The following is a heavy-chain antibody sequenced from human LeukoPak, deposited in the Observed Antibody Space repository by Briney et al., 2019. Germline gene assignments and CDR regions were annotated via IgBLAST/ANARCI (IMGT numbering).Heavy chain of an antibody. Sequence: GGSLRLSCAASGFTFSSYEINWVRQAPGKGLEWISYISSGGSIFYNADSVMGRFTISRDNAKNSLYLQMNSLRAEDTAVYYFAREEAYCSGTSCFRFFDYWGQGTLVSVSS. CDR3: AREEAYCSGTSCFRFFDY. CDR1: GFTFSSYE. J-gene: IGHJ4*02. V-gene: IGHV3-48*03. CDR2: ISSGGSIF. D-gene: IGHD2-15*01.